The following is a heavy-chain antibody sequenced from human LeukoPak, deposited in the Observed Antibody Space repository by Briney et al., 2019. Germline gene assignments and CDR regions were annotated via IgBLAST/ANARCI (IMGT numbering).Heavy chain of an antibody. CDR1: GFTFGDYA. CDR3: IRGGYYMVYDY. J-gene: IGHJ4*02. Sequence: GGSLRLSCTAPGFTFGDYAVNWFRQAPGKGLEWVGLIASKVHGGTTEYAASVKGRFTISRDDSKSIAYLQMNSLVTEDTAVYYCIRGGYYMVYDYWGQGTLVTVSS. V-gene: IGHV3-49*03. CDR2: IASKVHGGTT. D-gene: IGHD2/OR15-2a*01.